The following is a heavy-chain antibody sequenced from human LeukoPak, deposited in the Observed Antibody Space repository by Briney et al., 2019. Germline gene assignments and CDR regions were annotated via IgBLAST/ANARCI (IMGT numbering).Heavy chain of an antibody. D-gene: IGHD2-15*01. V-gene: IGHV4-34*01. CDR1: GGSFSGYY. Sequence: PSETLSLTCAVYGGSFSGYYWSWSRQPSGKGLEWIGEINHSGSTNYNPSLKSRVTISVDTSKNQFSLKLSSVTAADTAVYYCARILYHCSGGSCYREYFDYWGQGTLVTVSS. CDR2: INHSGST. CDR3: ARILYHCSGGSCYREYFDY. J-gene: IGHJ4*02.